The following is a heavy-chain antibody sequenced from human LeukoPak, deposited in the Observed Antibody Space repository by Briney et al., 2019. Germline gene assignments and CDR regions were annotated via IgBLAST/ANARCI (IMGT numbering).Heavy chain of an antibody. CDR2: IYTSGST. CDR1: GGSISSYY. J-gene: IGHJ5*02. CDR3: ARGPYSSSWYSRAWFDP. Sequence: PSETLSLTCTVSGGSISSYYWSWIRQPPRKGLEWVGRIYTSGSTNYNPSLKSRVTMSVDTSKNQFSLKLSSVTAADTAVYYCARGPYSSSWYSRAWFDPWGQGTLVTVSS. D-gene: IGHD6-13*01. V-gene: IGHV4-4*07.